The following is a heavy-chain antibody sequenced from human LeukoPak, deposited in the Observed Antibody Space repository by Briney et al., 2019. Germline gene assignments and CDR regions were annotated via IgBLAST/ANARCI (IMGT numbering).Heavy chain of an antibody. Sequence: SETLSLTCAVCGGSFSGYYWSWIRQPPGQGLEWNGEINHSGSNNYNPSLKSRVTISVDTSKNQFSLKLSSVTAADTAVYYCARALWFGGWFDAFDIWGQGTMVTVSS. J-gene: IGHJ3*02. CDR3: ARALWFGGWFDAFDI. CDR2: INHSGSN. D-gene: IGHD3-10*01. CDR1: GGSFSGYY. V-gene: IGHV4-34*01.